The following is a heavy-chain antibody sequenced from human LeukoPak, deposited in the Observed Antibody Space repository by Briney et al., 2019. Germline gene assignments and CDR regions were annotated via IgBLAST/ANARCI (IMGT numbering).Heavy chain of an antibody. J-gene: IGHJ6*04. CDR2: VSSRGTTT. D-gene: IGHD2-2*01. CDR3: ARVQGVCTSTPCYLGNVDV. V-gene: IGHV3-48*02. CDR1: GFTFSDYS. Sequence: GGSLRLSCAASGFTFSDYSMNWVRQAPGKGLEWISYVSSRGTTTYYSDSVNGRFTVTRNNVESSLFLQMNGLRNRDTTTYYCARVQGVCTSTPCYLGNVDVWGKGTMVSVSS.